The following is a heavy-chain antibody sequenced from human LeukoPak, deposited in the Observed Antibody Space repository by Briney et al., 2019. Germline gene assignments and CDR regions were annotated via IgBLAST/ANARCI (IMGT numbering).Heavy chain of an antibody. CDR1: GGSISSSNW. CDR2: IYHSGST. V-gene: IGHV4-4*02. J-gene: IGHJ4*02. D-gene: IGHD4-17*01. CDR3: ARDFLSGGDYGDLFDY. Sequence: SGTLSLTCAVSGGSISSSNWWSRVRQPPGKGLEWIGQIYHSGSTNYNPSLKSRVTISVDKSNNQFSLKLSSVTAADTAVYYCARDFLSGGDYGDLFDYWGQGTLVTVSS.